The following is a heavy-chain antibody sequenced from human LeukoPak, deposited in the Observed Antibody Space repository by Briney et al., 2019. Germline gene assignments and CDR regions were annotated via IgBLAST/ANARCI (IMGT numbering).Heavy chain of an antibody. CDR3: ASQSGSYRPYYFDC. CDR1: GGSISSSSYY. D-gene: IGHD1-26*01. CDR2: IYYSGST. V-gene: IGHV4-39*01. J-gene: IGHJ4*02. Sequence: SETLSLTCTVSGGSISSSSYYWGWIRQPPGKGLEWIGSIYYSGSTYYNPSLKSRVTISVDTSKNQFSLKLSSVTAADTAVYYCASQSGSYRPYYFDCWGQGTLVTVSS.